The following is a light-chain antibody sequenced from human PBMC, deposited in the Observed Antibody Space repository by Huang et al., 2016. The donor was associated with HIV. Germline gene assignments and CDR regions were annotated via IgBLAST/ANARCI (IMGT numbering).Light chain of an antibody. J-gene: IGKJ2*01. CDR2: VSS. CDR1: QDIGSH. Sequence: DIQMTQSPSSLSASVGDRVTLTCRTSQDIGSHLNWYQQRPGRAPTLLIYVSSTLQSGVPSRFLGGGSGTDFTLTISNLQPEDFATYYCQPSYVSLGYTFGQGTKLEI. V-gene: IGKV1-39*01. CDR3: QPSYVSLGYT.